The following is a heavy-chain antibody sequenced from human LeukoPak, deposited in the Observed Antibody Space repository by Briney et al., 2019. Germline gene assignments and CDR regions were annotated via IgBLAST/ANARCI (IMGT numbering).Heavy chain of an antibody. Sequence: SETLSLTCTVSGGSISSGYYWGWIRQPPGKGLEWIGSIYHSGSTYYNPSLKSRVTISVDTSKNQFSLKLSSVTAADTAVYYCAGCRIAANWFDPWGQGTLVTVSS. D-gene: IGHD6-6*01. CDR1: GGSISSGYY. CDR3: AGCRIAANWFDP. V-gene: IGHV4-38-2*02. CDR2: IYHSGST. J-gene: IGHJ5*02.